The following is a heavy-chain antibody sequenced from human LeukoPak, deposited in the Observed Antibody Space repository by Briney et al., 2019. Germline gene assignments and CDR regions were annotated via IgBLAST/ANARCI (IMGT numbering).Heavy chain of an antibody. CDR3: ARASNWNYVVYY. V-gene: IGHV4-34*01. J-gene: IGHJ4*02. Sequence: ASETLSLTCAVYGGSFSGYYWSWIRQPPGKGLEWIGEINHSGSTNYNPSLKSRVTISVDTSKNQFSLKLSSVTAADTAVYYCARASNWNYVVYYWGQGTLVTVSS. CDR1: GGSFSGYY. CDR2: INHSGST. D-gene: IGHD1-7*01.